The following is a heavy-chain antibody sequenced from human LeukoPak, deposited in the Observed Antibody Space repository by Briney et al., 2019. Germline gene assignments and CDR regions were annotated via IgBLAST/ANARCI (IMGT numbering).Heavy chain of an antibody. CDR3: ARDRDGVEEHRFDP. Sequence: ASVKVSCKASGYTFTSYGISWVRQAPGQGLEWMGWISAYNGNTNYAQKLQGRVTMTTDTSTSTAYMELRSLRSDDTAVYYCARDRDGVEEHRFDPWGQGTLVTVSS. V-gene: IGHV1-18*01. CDR1: GYTFTSYG. J-gene: IGHJ5*02. CDR2: ISAYNGNT. D-gene: IGHD2-21*01.